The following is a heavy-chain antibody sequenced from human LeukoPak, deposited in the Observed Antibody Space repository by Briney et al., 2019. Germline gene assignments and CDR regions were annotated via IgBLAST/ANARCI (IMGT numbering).Heavy chain of an antibody. Sequence: SETLSLTCAVYGESFVGYYWGWIRQPPGKGLEWIGTIFYSGTTYYNPSLKSRVTMSVDTSKNQFSLNLSSVTAADTAVYYCATQILLCHYYWGQGTLVTVSS. CDR2: IFYSGTT. V-gene: IGHV4-34*12. CDR3: ATQILLCHYY. J-gene: IGHJ4*02. D-gene: IGHD2/OR15-2a*01. CDR1: GESFVGYY.